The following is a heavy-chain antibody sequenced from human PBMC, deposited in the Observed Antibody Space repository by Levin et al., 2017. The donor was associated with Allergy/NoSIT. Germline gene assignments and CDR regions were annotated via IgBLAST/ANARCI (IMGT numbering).Heavy chain of an antibody. D-gene: IGHD2-21*01. CDR3: ASQVFSPGDV. Sequence: GESLKISCAASGFTFSSYAMSWVRQAPGKGLEWVSAISGSGGSTYYADSVKGRFTISRDNSKNTLYLQMNSLRAEDTAVYYCASQVFSPGDVWGQGTTVTVSS. CDR1: GFTFSSYA. J-gene: IGHJ6*02. V-gene: IGHV3-23*01. CDR2: ISGSGGST.